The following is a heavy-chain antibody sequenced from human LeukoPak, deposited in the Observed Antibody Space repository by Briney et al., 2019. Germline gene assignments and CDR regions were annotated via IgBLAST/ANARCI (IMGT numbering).Heavy chain of an antibody. D-gene: IGHD5-12*01. CDR3: ARELAGYGKLDY. V-gene: IGHV4-59*12. CDR1: GGSISSYY. J-gene: IGHJ4*02. CDR2: IYYSGST. Sequence: PSETLSLTCTVSGGSISSYYWSWIRQPPGKGLEWIGYIYYSGSTNYNPSLKSRVTISVDTSKNQFSLKLSSVTAADTAVYYCARELAGYGKLDYWGQGILVTVSS.